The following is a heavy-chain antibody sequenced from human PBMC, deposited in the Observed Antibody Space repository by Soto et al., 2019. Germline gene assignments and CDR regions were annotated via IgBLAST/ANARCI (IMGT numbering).Heavy chain of an antibody. CDR2: VSARGRDT. D-gene: IGHD6-13*01. CDR3: AKASSRDGMDV. V-gene: IGHV3-23*01. J-gene: IGHJ6*02. CDR1: RFTFTNYG. Sequence: EVQLLESGGGLVQPGGSLRLSCTTSRFTFTNYGMNWVRQAPGKGLEWVAGVSARGRDTSYADSVKGRFTISRDNSKNTLYLQMNSLRAEDTAVYYCAKASSRDGMDVWGQGTTVTVSS.